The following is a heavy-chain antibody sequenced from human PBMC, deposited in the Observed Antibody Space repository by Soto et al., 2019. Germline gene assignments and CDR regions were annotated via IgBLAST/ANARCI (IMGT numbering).Heavy chain of an antibody. Sequence: SETLSLTCTVSGGSISSYRWSWIRQPAGKGLEWIGRLNNYGNTHYNLSLKSRVTVSVDTSRNQFFLTLRSVTAADSAVYHCGRESGETWDYEASWGQGTPVTVSS. CDR2: LNNYGNT. J-gene: IGHJ5*02. CDR1: GGSISSYR. D-gene: IGHD1-7*01. V-gene: IGHV4-4*07. CDR3: GRESGETWDYEAS.